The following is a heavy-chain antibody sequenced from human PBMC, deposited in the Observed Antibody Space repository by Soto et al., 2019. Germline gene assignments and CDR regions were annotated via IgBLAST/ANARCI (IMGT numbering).Heavy chain of an antibody. Sequence: GGSLRLSCAASGFPFTNYWMNWVRQTPGKGLMWVSRISPDGSDVGYADXXEGRXXXXXDNSXNTXYLQMHSLRAEDTAMYYCACWGHIVPVAPSDFDRWGQGTLVTVSS. V-gene: IGHV3-74*01. D-gene: IGHD2-8*02. CDR1: GFPFTNYW. CDR2: ISPDGSDV. J-gene: IGHJ4*02. CDR3: ACWGHIVPVAPSDFDR.